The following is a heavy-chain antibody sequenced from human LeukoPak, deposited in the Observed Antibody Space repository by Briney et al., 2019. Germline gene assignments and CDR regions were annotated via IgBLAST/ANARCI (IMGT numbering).Heavy chain of an antibody. J-gene: IGHJ5*02. V-gene: IGHV4-59*01. CDR1: GASINTYY. Sequence: PSETLSLTCTISGASINTYYWSWIRQPPGKGLEWIGYISYSGTTSYNPSFKGRVTISLETSKNQFSLKLTPVTAADTAVYYCARDSFVRAKWGQYNWFDPWGQGTLVTVSS. D-gene: IGHD7-27*01. CDR3: ARDSFVRAKWGQYNWFDP. CDR2: ISYSGTT.